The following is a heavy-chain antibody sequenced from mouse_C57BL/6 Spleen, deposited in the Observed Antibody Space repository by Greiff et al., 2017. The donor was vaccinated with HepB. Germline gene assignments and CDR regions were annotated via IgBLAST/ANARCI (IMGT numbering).Heavy chain of an antibody. CDR1: GYAFSSSW. CDR3: ARWARNLEIGYFDV. V-gene: IGHV1-82*01. Sequence: VQLQQSGPELVKPGASVKISCKASGYAFSSSWMNWVKQRPGKGLGWIGRIYPGDGDTNYNGKFKGKATLPADKSSSTAYMQLSSLTSEDSAVYFCARWARNLEIGYFDVWGTGTTVTVSS. CDR2: IYPGDGDT. D-gene: IGHD3-1*01. J-gene: IGHJ1*03.